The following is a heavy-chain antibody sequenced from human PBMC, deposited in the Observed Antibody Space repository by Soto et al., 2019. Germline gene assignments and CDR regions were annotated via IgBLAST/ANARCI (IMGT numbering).Heavy chain of an antibody. Sequence: QVQLVESGGGVVQPGRSLRLSCAASGFTFSSYAMHWVRQAPGKGLEWVAVISYDGSNKYYADSVKGRFTISRDNSKKSLYIQMNSLRGEDTVVYYCSRDFYGDSGLVWHPRSFWSAPGGQGPLVPVSS. CDR3: SRDFYGDSGLVWHPRSFWSAP. J-gene: IGHJ5*02. V-gene: IGHV3-30-3*01. CDR1: GFTFSSYA. CDR2: ISYDGSNK. D-gene: IGHD4-17*01.